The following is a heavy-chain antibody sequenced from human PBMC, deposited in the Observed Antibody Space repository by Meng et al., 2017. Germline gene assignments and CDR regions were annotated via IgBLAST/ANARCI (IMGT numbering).Heavy chain of an antibody. CDR2: ISYDGSNK. Sequence: QVQLVEAGEGAVQPGRSLRIACAASGFTFSSYAMHWVRQAPGKGLEWVAVISYDGSNKYYADSVKGRFTISRDNSKNTLYLQMNSLRAEDTAVYYCARVGMADPPDWGQGTLVTVSS. V-gene: IGHV3-30*01. D-gene: IGHD5-24*01. J-gene: IGHJ4*02. CDR1: GFTFSSYA. CDR3: ARVGMADPPD.